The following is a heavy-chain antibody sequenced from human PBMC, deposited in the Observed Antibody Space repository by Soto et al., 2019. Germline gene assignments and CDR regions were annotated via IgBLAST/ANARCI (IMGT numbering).Heavy chain of an antibody. J-gene: IGHJ6*02. V-gene: IGHV3-15*07. D-gene: IGHD3-3*01. Sequence: GGSLRLSCAASGFTFSNAWMNWVRQAPGKGLEWVGRIKSKTDGGTTDYAAPVKGRFTISRDDSKNTLYLQMNSLKTEDTAVYYCALLRFLEWSSPYYYYYGMDVWGQGTTVTVSS. CDR3: ALLRFLEWSSPYYYYYGMDV. CDR1: GFTFSNAW. CDR2: IKSKTDGGTT.